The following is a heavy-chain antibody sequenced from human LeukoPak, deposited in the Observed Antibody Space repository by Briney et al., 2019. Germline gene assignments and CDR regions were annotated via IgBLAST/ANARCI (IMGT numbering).Heavy chain of an antibody. CDR3: ARGPGYCSGGSCRHYGMDV. D-gene: IGHD2-15*01. CDR2: INHSGST. Sequence: SETLSLTCAVYGGSFSGYYWGWIRQPPGKGLEWIGEINHSGSTNYNPSLKSRVTISVDTSKNQLSLKLSSVTAADTAVYYCARGPGYCSGGSCRHYGMDVWGQGTTVTVSS. V-gene: IGHV4-34*01. J-gene: IGHJ6*02. CDR1: GGSFSGYY.